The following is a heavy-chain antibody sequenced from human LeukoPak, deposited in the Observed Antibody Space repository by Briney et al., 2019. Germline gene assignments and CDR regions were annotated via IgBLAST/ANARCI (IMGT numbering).Heavy chain of an antibody. V-gene: IGHV1-18*01. D-gene: IGHD2-2*02. J-gene: IGHJ6*02. CDR3: ARDRVGGCSSTSCYTHYYGMDV. Sequence: ASVKVSCKASGYTFTSYDINWVRQAAGQGLEWMGWISAYNGNTNYAQKLQGRVTMTTDTSTSTAYMELRSLRSDDTAVYYCARDRVGGCSSTSCYTHYYGMDVWGQGTTVTVS. CDR2: ISAYNGNT. CDR1: GYTFTSYD.